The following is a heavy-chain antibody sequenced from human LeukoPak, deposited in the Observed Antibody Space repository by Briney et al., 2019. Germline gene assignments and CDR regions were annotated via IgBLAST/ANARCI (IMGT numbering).Heavy chain of an antibody. CDR2: ISSSSSYI. CDR3: ARDRHYDFWSGSFDY. CDR1: EITFSDYA. D-gene: IGHD3-3*01. V-gene: IGHV3-21*01. J-gene: IGHJ4*02. Sequence: PGGSLRLSCTTSEITFSDYALNWVRQAPGKGLEWVSSISSSSSYIYYADSVKGRFTISRDNAKNSLYLQMNSLRAEDTAVYYCARDRHYDFWSGSFDYWGQGTLVTVSS.